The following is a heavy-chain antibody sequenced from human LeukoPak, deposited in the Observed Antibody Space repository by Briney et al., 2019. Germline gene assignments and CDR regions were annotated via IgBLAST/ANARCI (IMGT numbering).Heavy chain of an antibody. V-gene: IGHV3-23*01. CDR3: AKSPYSGSYYRVRYNWFDP. D-gene: IGHD1-26*01. J-gene: IGHJ5*02. Sequence: GGSLRLSCAASGFTFSSYAMSWVRQAPGKGLEWVSAISGSGGSTYYADSVKGRFTISRDNSKNTLYLQMNSLRAEDTAVYYCAKSPYSGSYYRVRYNWFDPWGQGTLVTVSS. CDR1: GFTFSSYA. CDR2: ISGSGGST.